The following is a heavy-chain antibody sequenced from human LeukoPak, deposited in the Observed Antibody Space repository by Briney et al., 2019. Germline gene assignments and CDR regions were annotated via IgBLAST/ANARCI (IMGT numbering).Heavy chain of an antibody. Sequence: KPSETLSLTCAVYGGSFSGYYWSWLRQPPGKGLQWIGEINHRGSTNYNPSLKSRVTISVDTSKNQFSLNLSSVTAADTAVYYCAREAHDPYYFDYWGQGTLVTVSS. J-gene: IGHJ4*02. D-gene: IGHD1-1*01. V-gene: IGHV4-34*01. CDR1: GGSFSGYY. CDR3: AREAHDPYYFDY. CDR2: INHRGST.